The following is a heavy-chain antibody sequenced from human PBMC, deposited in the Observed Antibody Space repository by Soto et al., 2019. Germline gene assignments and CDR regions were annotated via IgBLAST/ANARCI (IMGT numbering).Heavy chain of an antibody. CDR3: ARGMPSGYRFGPRNFFYYGMDV. CDR2: INHSGIT. CDR1: SGSLTDHY. J-gene: IGHJ6*02. V-gene: IGHV4-34*01. Sequence: PSETLSLTCGVFSGSLTDHYWTWIRQTPGKGLEWIGEINHSGITDYNPSLKSRVTLSLDTSKNQFSLKVTALTAADTAVYYCARGMPSGYRFGPRNFFYYGMDVWGQGPNVTVS. D-gene: IGHD5-18*01.